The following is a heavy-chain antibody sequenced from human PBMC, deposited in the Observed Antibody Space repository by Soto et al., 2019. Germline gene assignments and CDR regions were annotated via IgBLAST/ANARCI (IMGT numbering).Heavy chain of an antibody. Sequence: QVQLVQCGAEVKKPGASVKVSCKASGYACTSYGISWVRQAPGQGLEWMGWISAYNGNTNYAQKLQGRVTMTTDTSTSTASMELTSLTSDDTAVYYCARDPPDYGDYDSQLAFDYWGQGTLVTVSS. D-gene: IGHD4-17*01. CDR3: ARDPPDYGDYDSQLAFDY. V-gene: IGHV1-18*01. CDR1: GYACTSYG. CDR2: ISAYNGNT. J-gene: IGHJ4*02.